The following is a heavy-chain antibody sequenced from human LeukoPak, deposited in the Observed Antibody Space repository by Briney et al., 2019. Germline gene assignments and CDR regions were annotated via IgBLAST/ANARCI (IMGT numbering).Heavy chain of an antibody. D-gene: IGHD6-13*01. CDR2: ISYDGSNK. J-gene: IGHJ4*02. CDR1: GFTFSSYA. Sequence: PGRSLRLSCAASGFTFSSYAVHWVRQAPGKGLEWVAVISYDGSNKYYADSVKGRFTISRDNSKNTLYLQMNSLRAEDTAVYYCARDKIAAAGLKLPDYWGQGTLVTVSS. V-gene: IGHV3-30-3*01. CDR3: ARDKIAAAGLKLPDY.